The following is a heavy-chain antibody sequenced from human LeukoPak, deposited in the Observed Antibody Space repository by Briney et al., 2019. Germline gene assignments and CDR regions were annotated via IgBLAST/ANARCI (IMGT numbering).Heavy chain of an antibody. CDR2: INPSGGST. CDR3: ARSGYVRAFDI. V-gene: IGHV1-46*01. Sequence: GASVKVSCKASGYTFTGYYMHWVRQAPGQGLEWMGIINPSGGSTSYAQKFQGRVTMTRDTSTSTVYMELSSLRSEDTAVYYCARSGYVRAFDIWGQGTMVTVSS. J-gene: IGHJ3*02. CDR1: GYTFTGYY. D-gene: IGHD5-12*01.